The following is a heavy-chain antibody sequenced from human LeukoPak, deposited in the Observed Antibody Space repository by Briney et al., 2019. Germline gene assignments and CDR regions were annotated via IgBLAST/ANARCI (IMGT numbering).Heavy chain of an antibody. D-gene: IGHD6-19*01. CDR3: ARPGVHIPVAFYYYYGMDV. CDR1: GFTFNDFS. V-gene: IGHV3-21*01. J-gene: IGHJ6*02. Sequence: GGSLRLSCAASGFTFNDFSMNWVRQAPGKGLEWISSISGSSSNYIYYADSVKGRFTISRDNAKNSLYLQMNSLRGEDTAVYYCARPGVHIPVAFYYYYGMDVWGQGTTVTVSS. CDR2: ISGSSSNYI.